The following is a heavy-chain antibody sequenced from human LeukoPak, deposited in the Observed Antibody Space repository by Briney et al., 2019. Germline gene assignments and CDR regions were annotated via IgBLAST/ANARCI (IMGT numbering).Heavy chain of an antibody. CDR1: GYTFTGYF. D-gene: IGHD1-7*01. CDR2: INPNSGGT. CDR3: ARVYRYNWNYGAPFDY. J-gene: IGHJ4*02. Sequence: ASVKVSCKASGYTFTGYFMHWVRQAPGQGLEWMGWINPNSGGTNYAQKFQGRVTMTRDTSISTAYMELSRLRSDDTAVYYCARVYRYNWNYGAPFDYWGQGTLVTVSS. V-gene: IGHV1-2*02.